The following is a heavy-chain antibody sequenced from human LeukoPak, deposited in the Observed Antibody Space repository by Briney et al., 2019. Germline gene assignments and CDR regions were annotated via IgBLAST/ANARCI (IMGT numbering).Heavy chain of an antibody. CDR2: IYPGDSRT. J-gene: IGHJ5*02. CDR3: ERRKFTGPWSDP. D-gene: IGHD1-14*01. CDR1: RDTFDTDW. Sequence: GESLKISCKGSRDTFDTDWIGWVRQLPGKGLELMGVIYPGDSRTRYSPAFKGQVSISVDKSINTAYLQWSSLKATDSAMYFCERRKFTGPWSDPWGQGTLVTVSS. V-gene: IGHV5-51*01.